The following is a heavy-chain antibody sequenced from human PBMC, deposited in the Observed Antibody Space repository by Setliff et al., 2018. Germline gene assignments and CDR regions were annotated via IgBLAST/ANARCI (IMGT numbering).Heavy chain of an antibody. CDR1: GYSISSGYY. V-gene: IGHV4-38-2*01. Sequence: LSLTCAVSGYSISSGYYWGWIRQPPGKGLEWIGSIYHSGSTYYNPSLKSRVTISVDTSKNQLSLKLNSVTAADTAVYYCARQIDYGDFQYFDYWGQGTLVTVSS. J-gene: IGHJ4*02. CDR2: IYHSGST. CDR3: ARQIDYGDFQYFDY. D-gene: IGHD4-17*01.